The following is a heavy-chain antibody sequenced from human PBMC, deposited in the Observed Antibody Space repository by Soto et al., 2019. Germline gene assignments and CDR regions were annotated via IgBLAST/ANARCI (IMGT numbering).Heavy chain of an antibody. CDR1: GSTFTSYY. V-gene: IGHV1-46*01. D-gene: IGHD2-15*01. J-gene: IGHJ4*02. CDR3: ARVYCSGGSCYGIDY. CDR2: INPGGGT. Sequence: QVQLVQSGAEVKKPGASVTVSCKASGSTFTSYYMHWVRQAPGQGLEWMGIINPGGGTSYAQKFQGRVTMTRDTSTSTVYMELSSLRSEETAVYYCARVYCSGGSCYGIDYWGQGTLVTVSS.